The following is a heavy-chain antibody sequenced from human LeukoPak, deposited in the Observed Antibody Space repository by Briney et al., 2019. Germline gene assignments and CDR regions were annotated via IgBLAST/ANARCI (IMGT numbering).Heavy chain of an antibody. J-gene: IGHJ5*02. Sequence: GASVKVSCKASGYTFTSYGISWVRQAPGQGLEWMGWISAYNGNTNYAQKLQGRVTLTRDTSTSTVYMELSSLRSEDTAVYYCARDSDGPWDPWGQGTLVTVSS. CDR3: ARDSDGPWDP. CDR1: GYTFTSYG. V-gene: IGHV1-18*01. CDR2: ISAYNGNT.